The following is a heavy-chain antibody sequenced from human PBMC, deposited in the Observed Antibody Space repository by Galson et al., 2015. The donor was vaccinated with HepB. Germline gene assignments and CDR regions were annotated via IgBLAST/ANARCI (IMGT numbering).Heavy chain of an antibody. J-gene: IGHJ6*02. CDR3: ARGFNPYDLWSGYYPYSYYYYGMDV. V-gene: IGHV1-8*01. CDR1: GYTFTSYD. CDR2: MNPNSGNT. Sequence: SVKVSCKASGYTFTSYDINWVRQATGQGLEWMGWMNPNSGNTGYAQKFQGRVTMTRNTSISTAYMELSSLRSEDTAVYYCARGFNPYDLWSGYYPYSYYYYGMDVWGQGTTVTVS. D-gene: IGHD3-3*01.